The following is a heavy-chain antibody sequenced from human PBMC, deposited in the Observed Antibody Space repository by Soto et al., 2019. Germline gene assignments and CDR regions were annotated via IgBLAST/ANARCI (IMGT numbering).Heavy chain of an antibody. J-gene: IGHJ5*02. D-gene: IGHD3-9*01. CDR1: GDSFTSYC. CDR2: INPSVAIA. CDR3: ASGDYDILTGPNNSPFEP. V-gene: IGHV1-69*02. Sequence: GASVKVSCKAFGDSFTSYCMHWVRQAPGQGLEWMGRINPSVAIANYAQKFQGRVTITADKSTSTAYMELSSLRSEDTAVYYCASGDYDILTGPNNSPFEPWGQGTLVTVSS.